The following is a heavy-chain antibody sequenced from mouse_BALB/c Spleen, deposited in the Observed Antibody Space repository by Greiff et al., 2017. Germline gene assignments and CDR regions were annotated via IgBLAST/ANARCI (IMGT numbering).Heavy chain of an antibody. Sequence: VTSVESGGGLVKPGGSLKLSCAASGFAFSSYDMSWVRPTPEKRLEWVAYISSGGGSTYYPDTVKGRFTISRDNAKNTLYLQMSSLKSEDTAMYYCARHGGNTSYDMDYGGKGTTVTVSS. CDR2: ISSGGGST. V-gene: IGHV5-12-1*01. CDR1: GFAFSSYD. CDR3: ARHGGNTSYDMDY. D-gene: IGHD1-1*02. J-gene: IGHJ4*01.